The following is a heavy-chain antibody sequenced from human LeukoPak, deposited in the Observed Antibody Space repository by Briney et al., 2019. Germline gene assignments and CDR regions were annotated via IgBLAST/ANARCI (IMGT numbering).Heavy chain of an antibody. CDR3: ARSYYYDSSGYYYSFFDY. Sequence: SETLSLTCTVSGGSISSYYWSWIRQPPGKGLEWIGYIYYSGSTNYNPSLKSRVTISVDTSKNQFSLKLSSVTAADTAVYYCARSYYYDSSGYYYSFFDYWGQGTLVTVSS. V-gene: IGHV4-59*01. CDR2: IYYSGST. D-gene: IGHD3-22*01. CDR1: GGSISSYY. J-gene: IGHJ4*02.